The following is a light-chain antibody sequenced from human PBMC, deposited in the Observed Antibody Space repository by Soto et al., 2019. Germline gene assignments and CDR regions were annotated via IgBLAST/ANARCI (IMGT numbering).Light chain of an antibody. V-gene: IGKV2-28*01. J-gene: IGKJ4*01. Sequence: DIVMTQSPLSLPVTPGEPASISCRSSQSLLHSNGYNSLDWYLQKPGQSPQLLIYLGSNRASGVPDRFSGSGSGTDFTLKISRVEAEDVGVYYCMQALHTLLTFGGGTKVEIK. CDR3: MQALHTLLT. CDR1: QSLLHSNGYNS. CDR2: LGS.